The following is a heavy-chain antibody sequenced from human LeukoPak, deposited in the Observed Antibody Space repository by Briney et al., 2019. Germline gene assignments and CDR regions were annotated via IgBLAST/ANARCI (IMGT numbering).Heavy chain of an antibody. D-gene: IGHD1-1*01. J-gene: IGHJ6*03. CDR1: GYTFTGYY. CDR2: INPNSGGT. CDR3: ARVYLQLELDYYYVDV. Sequence: ASVKVSCKASGYTFTGYYMHWVRQAPGQGLEWMGWINPNSGGTNYAQKFQGRVTMTRDTSISTAYMELSRLRSDDTAVYYCARVYLQLELDYYYVDVWGKGTTVTVSS. V-gene: IGHV1-2*02.